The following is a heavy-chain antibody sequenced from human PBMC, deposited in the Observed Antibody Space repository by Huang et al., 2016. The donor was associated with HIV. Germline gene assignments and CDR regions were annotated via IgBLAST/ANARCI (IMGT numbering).Heavy chain of an antibody. V-gene: IGHV4-39*01. Sequence: QLQLHESGPGLVKPSETLSLTCSVSGGSISSNSYYWGWIRQPPGKGLEWIGTIYYSGSTYYNPSLKSRCTISVDTSNNQFSLSLRLVTAADTAVYDCASSFFPHYDFGSRYYYYMDVWGKGTTVTVSS. J-gene: IGHJ6*03. CDR3: ASSFFPHYDFGSRYYYYMDV. CDR2: IYYSGST. D-gene: IGHD3-3*01. CDR1: GGSISSNSYY.